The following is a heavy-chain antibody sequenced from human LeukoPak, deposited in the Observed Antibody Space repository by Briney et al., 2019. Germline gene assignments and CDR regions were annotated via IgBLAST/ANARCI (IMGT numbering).Heavy chain of an antibody. J-gene: IGHJ6*03. CDR2: MDHTGST. CDR1: DDSISIYY. CDR3: ARGRVSSSSWHSTYYYYFYMDV. V-gene: IGHV4-59*01. Sequence: KPSETLSLTCSVSDDSISIYYWSWIRQPPGKGLEWIGYMDHTGSTNYNPSLNSRVTISRDTSKNHFSLELSSVTAADTAVYFCARGRVSSSSWHSTYYYYFYMDVWGKGTTVTVSS. D-gene: IGHD6-13*01.